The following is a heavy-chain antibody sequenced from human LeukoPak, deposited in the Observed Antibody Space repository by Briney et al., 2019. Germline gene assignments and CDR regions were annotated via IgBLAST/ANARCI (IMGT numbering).Heavy chain of an antibody. CDR2: MSYDGNNK. CDR1: KFTFRSYG. V-gene: IGHV3-30*18. D-gene: IGHD4-17*01. Sequence: GRSLRLSCAASKFTFRSYGMQWVRQAPGKGLEWVAVMSYDGNNKYYADSVKGRFTISRDNSKYTLYLEMNSLRAEDTAVYYCAKEYGDYEGDYYGMDVWGQGTTVTVSS. J-gene: IGHJ6*02. CDR3: AKEYGDYEGDYYGMDV.